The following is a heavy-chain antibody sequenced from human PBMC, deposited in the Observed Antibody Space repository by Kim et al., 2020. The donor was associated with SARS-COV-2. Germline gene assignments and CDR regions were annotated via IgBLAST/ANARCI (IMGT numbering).Heavy chain of an antibody. CDR3: ARATETAMVSDAFDM. J-gene: IGHJ3*02. CDR2: IIPIFGIA. D-gene: IGHD5-18*01. Sequence: SVKVSCKASGGTFSSYAISCVRQAPGQGLEWMGRIIPIFGIAKYAQKFQGRVTITADKSTSTAYMELSSLRSEDTAVYYCARATETAMVSDAFDMWGQGTMVTVSS. V-gene: IGHV1-69*04. CDR1: GGTFSSYA.